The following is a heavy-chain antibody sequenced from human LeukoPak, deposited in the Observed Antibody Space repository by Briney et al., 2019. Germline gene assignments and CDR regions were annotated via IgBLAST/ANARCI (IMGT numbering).Heavy chain of an antibody. CDR1: GGTFSSYA. CDR3: ARDDSSGYPTDY. V-gene: IGHV1-69*13. CDR2: IIPIFGTA. Sequence: SVKVSCKASGGTFSSYAISWVRQAPGQGLEWMGGIIPIFGTANYAQKFQGRVTITADESTSTAYMGLSSLRSEDTAVYYCARDDSSGYPTDYWGQGTLVTVSS. J-gene: IGHJ4*02. D-gene: IGHD3-22*01.